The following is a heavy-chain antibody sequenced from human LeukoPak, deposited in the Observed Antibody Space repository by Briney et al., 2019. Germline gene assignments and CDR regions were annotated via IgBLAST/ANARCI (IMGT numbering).Heavy chain of an antibody. CDR3: ARDLHYYVAMAV. CDR1: GFTFSAYA. D-gene: IGHD3-10*02. Sequence: WESLTLSCEASGFTFSAYARTWVRHDPGQGLEWVSSIGSDNKPHYSDSVKGRFAISRDNSKSMLFLQLNSLRAEDTALYYCARDLHYYVAMAVWGQGTTVTVSS. V-gene: IGHV3-23*01. J-gene: IGHJ6*02. CDR2: IGSDNKP.